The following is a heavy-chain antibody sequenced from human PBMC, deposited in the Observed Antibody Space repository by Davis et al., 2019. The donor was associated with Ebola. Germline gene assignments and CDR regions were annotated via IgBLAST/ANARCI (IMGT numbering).Heavy chain of an antibody. CDR3: ARDWPYCSGGSCYHYGMDV. CDR1: GYTFTSYG. CDR2: ISAYNGNT. Sequence: AASVKVSCKASGYTFTSYGISWVRQAPGQGLEWMGWISAYNGNTNYAQKLQGRVTMTTDTSTSTAYMELRSLRSDDTAVYYCARDWPYCSGGSCYHYGMDVWGQGTTVTVSS. D-gene: IGHD2-15*01. V-gene: IGHV1-18*01. J-gene: IGHJ6*02.